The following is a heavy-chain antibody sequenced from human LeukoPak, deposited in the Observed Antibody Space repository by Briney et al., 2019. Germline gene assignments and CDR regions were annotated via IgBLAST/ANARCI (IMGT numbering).Heavy chain of an antibody. D-gene: IGHD2-2*03. Sequence: GGSPRLSCVGSEFSFSSYWMHWVRHAAEKGLEWVSSIKYDGSATTFADSVKGRFSISTDSAKNTAYLQMNSLRVEDTAIYYCAMDINGDLFHVWGQGTLVTVSS. J-gene: IGHJ4*02. CDR1: EFSFSSYW. V-gene: IGHV3-74*01. CDR3: AMDINGDLFHV. CDR2: IKYDGSAT.